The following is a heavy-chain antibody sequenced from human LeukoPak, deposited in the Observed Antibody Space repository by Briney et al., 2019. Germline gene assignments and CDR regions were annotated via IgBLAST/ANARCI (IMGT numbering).Heavy chain of an antibody. CDR3: AKGTSYGDLPLYFDC. CDR1: GFTFSSYA. CDR2: ISGSGDNT. J-gene: IGHJ4*02. V-gene: IGHV3-23*01. D-gene: IGHD4-17*01. Sequence: PGGSLRLSCAASGFTFSSYAMSWVRQAPGKGLEWVSAISGSGDNTYYADSVKGRSTISRDISKNRLYLQMNSLRAEDTAIYYCAKGTSYGDLPLYFDCWGQGTLVTVSS.